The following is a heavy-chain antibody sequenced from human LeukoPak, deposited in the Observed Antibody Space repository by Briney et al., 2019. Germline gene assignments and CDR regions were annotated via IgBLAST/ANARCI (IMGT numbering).Heavy chain of an antibody. V-gene: IGHV3-23*01. Sequence: PGGSLRLSCAVSGFTFRNYAMSWVRQAPGKGLEWVSGISVSGSNTYYVDSVKGRFTISRDNSKDRLYLQMSSLRAEDTAIYYCAKASQGNEYSSSFDYWGQGTLVPVSS. J-gene: IGHJ4*02. CDR3: AKASQGNEYSSSFDY. CDR1: GFTFRNYA. CDR2: ISVSGSNT. D-gene: IGHD6-6*01.